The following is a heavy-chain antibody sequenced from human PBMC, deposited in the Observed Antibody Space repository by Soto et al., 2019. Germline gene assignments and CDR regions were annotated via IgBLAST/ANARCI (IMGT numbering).Heavy chain of an antibody. V-gene: IGHV3-53*04. Sequence: GGSLRLSCAASGFTVSSNYMSWVRQAPGKGLEWVSVIYSGGSTYYADYVKGRFTISRHNSKNTLYLQMNSLRAEDTAVYYCVRKKGRAAAGNDAFDIWGQGTMVTVSS. D-gene: IGHD6-13*01. CDR1: GFTVSSNY. J-gene: IGHJ3*02. CDR2: IYSGGST. CDR3: VRKKGRAAAGNDAFDI.